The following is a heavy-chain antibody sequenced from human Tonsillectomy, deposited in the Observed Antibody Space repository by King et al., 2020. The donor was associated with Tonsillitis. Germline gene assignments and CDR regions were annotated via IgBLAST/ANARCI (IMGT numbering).Heavy chain of an antibody. CDR2: IYHGGST. J-gene: IGHJ4*02. CDR1: GYSIISGYY. V-gene: IGHV4-38-2*02. Sequence: VQLQESGPGLVKPSETLSLPCTVSGYSIISGYYWGWIRQPPGKGLEWIGSIYHGGSTYYNPPLKSRVTISVDTSKNQFSLKLSSVTAADTAVYYCARPTADYSFDYWGQGTLVTVSS. CDR3: ARPTADYSFDY. D-gene: IGHD4-11*01.